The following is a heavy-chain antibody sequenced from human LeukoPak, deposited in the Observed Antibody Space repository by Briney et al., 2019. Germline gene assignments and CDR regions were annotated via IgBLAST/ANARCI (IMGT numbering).Heavy chain of an antibody. V-gene: IGHV4-38-2*02. CDR1: GYSISSGYY. J-gene: IGHJ6*03. Sequence: SETLSLTCTVSGYSISSGYYWGWIRQPPGKWLEWIGSIFHSGSTYYNPSLKSRVTISLDTSKNQFSLKLSSVTAADTAVYYCARVRRTYYYYMDVWGKGTTVTVSS. CDR3: ARVRRTYYYYMDV. CDR2: IFHSGST.